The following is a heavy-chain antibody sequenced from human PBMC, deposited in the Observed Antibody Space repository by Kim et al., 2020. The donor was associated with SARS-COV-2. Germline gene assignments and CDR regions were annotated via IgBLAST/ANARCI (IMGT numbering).Heavy chain of an antibody. V-gene: IGHV1-58*01. CDR3: AAVPLHNYDFWRLEDAFDI. Sequence: SVKVSCKASGFTFTSSAVQWVRQTRGQRLEWIGWIVVGSGNTNYAQKFQERVTITRDMSTRTAYMELSSLRSEDTAVYYCAAVPLHNYDFWRLEDAFDIWGQGTMVTVSS. D-gene: IGHD3-3*01. J-gene: IGHJ3*02. CDR1: GFTFTSSA. CDR2: IVVGSGNT.